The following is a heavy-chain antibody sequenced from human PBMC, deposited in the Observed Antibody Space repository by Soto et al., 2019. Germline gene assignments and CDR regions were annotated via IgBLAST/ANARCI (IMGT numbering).Heavy chain of an antibody. J-gene: IGHJ5*02. Sequence: ASVKVSCKASGGTFSSYAISWVRQAPGQGLEWMGGIIPIFGTANYAQKFQGGVTITADESTSTAYMELSSLRSEDTAVYYCARDPRPGFIAALPAGDNWFDPWGQGTLVTVSS. CDR3: ARDPRPGFIAALPAGDNWFDP. CDR2: IIPIFGTA. V-gene: IGHV1-69*13. CDR1: GGTFSSYA. D-gene: IGHD6-13*01.